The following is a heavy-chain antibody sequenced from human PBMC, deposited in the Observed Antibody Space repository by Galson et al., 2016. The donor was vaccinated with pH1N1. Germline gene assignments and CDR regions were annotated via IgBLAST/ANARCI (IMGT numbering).Heavy chain of an antibody. CDR2: ITGNGATT. CDR1: GFTFSDYA. CDR3: AKAPFVNIAVAGSVPFDY. D-gene: IGHD6-19*01. J-gene: IGHJ4*02. V-gene: IGHV3-23*01. Sequence: SLRLSCAASGFTFSDYAMSWVRQPTRKGLEWVSGITGNGATTHYTDSVKGRFKISRDNSKKTLYLQMNSLRVEDTAVYYCAKAPFVNIAVAGSVPFDYWGQGTLVTVSS.